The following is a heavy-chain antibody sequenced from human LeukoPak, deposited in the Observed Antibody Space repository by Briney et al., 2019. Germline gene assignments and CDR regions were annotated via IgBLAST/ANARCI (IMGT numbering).Heavy chain of an antibody. J-gene: IGHJ4*02. CDR2: IYSGGST. V-gene: IGHV3-66*01. CDR1: GFTFGSYA. CDR3: ARDGSYGSYYFDY. Sequence: PGRSLRLSCAASGFTFGSYAMHWVRQAPGKGLEWVSVIYSGGSTYYADSVKGRFTISRDNSKNTLYLQMNSLRAEDKAVYYCARDGSYGSYYFDYWGQGTLVTVSS. D-gene: IGHD5-18*01.